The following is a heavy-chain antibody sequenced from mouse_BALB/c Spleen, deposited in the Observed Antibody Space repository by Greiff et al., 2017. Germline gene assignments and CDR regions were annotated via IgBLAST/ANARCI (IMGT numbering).Heavy chain of an antibody. D-gene: IGHD1-1*01. J-gene: IGHJ4*01. CDR1: GFTFSDYY. CDR3: ARGRGSSYGDAMDY. V-gene: IGHV5-4*02. CDR2: ISDGGSYT. Sequence: EVQVVESGGGLVKPGGSLKLSCAASGFTFSDYYMYWVRQTPEKRLEWVATISDGGSYTYYPDSVKGRFTISRDNAKNNLYLQMSSLKSEDTAMYYCARGRGSSYGDAMDYWGQGTSVTVSS.